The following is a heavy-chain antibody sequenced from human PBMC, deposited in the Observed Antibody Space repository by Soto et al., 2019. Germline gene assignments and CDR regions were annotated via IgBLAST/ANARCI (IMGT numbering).Heavy chain of an antibody. CDR3: ARDLLHYDFWSGYSAYFYYGMDV. Sequence: GGSLRLSCSASGFTFSSYEMNWVRQAPGKGLEWVSYISDSGRTIYYADSVKGRFTVSRDDAQNSVYLQMDSLRAEDTAVYYCARDLLHYDFWSGYSAYFYYGMDVWGPGTTVTVS. D-gene: IGHD3-3*01. J-gene: IGHJ6*02. CDR2: ISDSGRTI. V-gene: IGHV3-48*03. CDR1: GFTFSSYE.